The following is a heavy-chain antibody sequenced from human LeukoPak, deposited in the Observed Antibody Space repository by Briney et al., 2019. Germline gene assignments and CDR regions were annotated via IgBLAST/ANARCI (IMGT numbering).Heavy chain of an antibody. CDR3: ARTDNSGYYSVY. CDR1: GGSISSGSYY. V-gene: IGHV4-31*03. Sequence: PSQTLSLTCTVSGGSISSGSYYWGWIRQPPGKGLVWIGYIYVSGSTYYNPSLRSRITMSADTSKNKFSLKLSSVTAADTAVYYCARTDNSGYYSVYWGQGTLVTVSS. D-gene: IGHD3-22*01. CDR2: IYVSGST. J-gene: IGHJ4*02.